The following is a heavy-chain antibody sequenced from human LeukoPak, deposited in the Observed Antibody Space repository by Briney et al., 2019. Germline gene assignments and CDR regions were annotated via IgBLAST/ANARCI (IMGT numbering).Heavy chain of an antibody. D-gene: IGHD5-18*01. J-gene: IGHJ4*02. V-gene: IGHV3-20*04. CDR1: GFTFDDYA. Sequence: GGSLRLSCAASGFTFDDYAMSWVRQTPGKGLEWVSGTNWDGGRTGYADSVKGRFTISRDNAKNSLYLQMNSLRVEDTAMYYCARGLSGVTGYTYGRGIDYWGQGTRVTVSS. CDR2: TNWDGGRT. CDR3: ARGLSGVTGYTYGRGIDY.